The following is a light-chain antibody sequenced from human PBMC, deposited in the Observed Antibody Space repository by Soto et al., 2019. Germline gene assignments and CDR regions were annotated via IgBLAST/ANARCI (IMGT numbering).Light chain of an antibody. CDR2: AAS. V-gene: IGKV3-15*01. CDR3: QQSYSSPPT. CDR1: QSVSSD. Sequence: EILMTQSPATLSVSPGERATLSCRASQSVSSDLAWYQQKPGQPPRLLIYAASARATGIPARFSGSGSGTEFTLTISSLQPEDFATYYCQQSYSSPPTFGQGTKVDIK. J-gene: IGKJ1*01.